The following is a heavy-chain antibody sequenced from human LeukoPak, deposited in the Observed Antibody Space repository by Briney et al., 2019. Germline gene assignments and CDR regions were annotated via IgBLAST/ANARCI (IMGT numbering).Heavy chain of an antibody. CDR3: ARDRSDQYAFDI. V-gene: IGHV4-59*01. J-gene: IGHJ3*02. D-gene: IGHD2-2*01. CDR1: GGSISSYY. Sequence: PSETLSLTCTVSGGSISSYYWSWIRQPPGKGLEWIGYNYYSGSTNYNPSLKSRVTISVDTSKNQFSLKLTSVTAADTAVYYCARDRSDQYAFDIWGQGQWSPSLQ. CDR2: NYYSGST.